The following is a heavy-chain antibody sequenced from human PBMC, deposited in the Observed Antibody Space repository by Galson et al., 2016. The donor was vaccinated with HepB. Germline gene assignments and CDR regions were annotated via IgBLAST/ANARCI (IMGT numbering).Heavy chain of an antibody. D-gene: IGHD3-3*01. CDR1: GDSVSSNSAA. Sequence: CAISGDSVSSNSAAWNWIRQSPSRGLEWLGRTYYRSKWYNDYAVSVKSRITIDPDTSENQFSLQLNSVTPEGTAVYFCSRVGPSIFFGMDVWGQGTTVTVSS. CDR2: TYYRSKWYN. CDR3: SRVGPSIFFGMDV. J-gene: IGHJ6*02. V-gene: IGHV6-1*01.